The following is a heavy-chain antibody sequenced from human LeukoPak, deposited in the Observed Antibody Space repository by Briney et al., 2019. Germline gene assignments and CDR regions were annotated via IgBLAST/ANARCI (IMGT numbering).Heavy chain of an antibody. CDR3: AGVIAVPGTFWSDS. CDR1: GGSISTYY. V-gene: IGHV4-59*01. D-gene: IGHD6-19*01. J-gene: IGHJ5*01. CDR2: IYSSGGP. Sequence: SETLSLTCTVSGGSISTYYWSWVRQPPGKGLEWIGYIYSSGGPNYNPSLKSRVTMSLDTSKNQFSLKLGSVTAADTAMYYCAGVIAVPGTFWSDSWGQGTLVTVSS.